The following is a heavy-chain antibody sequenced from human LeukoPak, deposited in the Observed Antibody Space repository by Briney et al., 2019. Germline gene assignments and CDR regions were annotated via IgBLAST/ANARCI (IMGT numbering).Heavy chain of an antibody. J-gene: IGHJ5*02. Sequence: GSLRLSCAASGFTVSSDYMSWVRPAAGKGLGWVSVFYSGGSKYYAALVKGRFTIVSAKYKQMAYLQMKRLRFENTAMYYCSRIWFDPWRKGTLVTVSS. CDR3: SRIWFDP. V-gene: IGHV3-53*05. CDR1: GFTVSSDY. CDR2: FYSGGSK.